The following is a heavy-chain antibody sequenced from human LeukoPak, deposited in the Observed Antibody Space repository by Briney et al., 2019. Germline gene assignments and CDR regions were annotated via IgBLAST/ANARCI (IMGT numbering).Heavy chain of an antibody. J-gene: IGHJ4*02. CDR2: INHSGST. Sequence: SETLSLTCAVYGGSFSGYYWSWIRQPPGKGLEWIGEINHSGSTNYNPSLKSRVTISVDTSKNQFSLKLSSVTGADTAVYYCARAAEYLGYWGEGTLVTVSS. CDR1: GGSFSGYY. CDR3: ARAAEYLGY. V-gene: IGHV4-34*01.